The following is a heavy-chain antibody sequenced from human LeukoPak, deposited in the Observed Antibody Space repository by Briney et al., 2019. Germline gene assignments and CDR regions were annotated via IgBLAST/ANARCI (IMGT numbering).Heavy chain of an antibody. CDR1: GGSFSDYY. CDR3: ARLLNNDNSGDPDTFDM. J-gene: IGHJ3*02. V-gene: IGHV4-34*01. D-gene: IGHD3-22*01. CDR2: TKHSEST. Sequence: PSETLSLTCAVYGGSFSDYYWSWIRQSPGKGLEWIGEIKSTGTTNWIGETKHSESTNYNPSLKSRVTISADTSKNQFSLKLTSVTAADTAVYYCARLLNNDNSGDPDTFDMWGPGTMVTVSS.